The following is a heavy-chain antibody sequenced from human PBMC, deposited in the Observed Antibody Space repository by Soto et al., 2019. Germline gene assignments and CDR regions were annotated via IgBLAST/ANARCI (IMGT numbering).Heavy chain of an antibody. J-gene: IGHJ2*01. Sequence: VQLVESGGGVVQPRRSLRLSCAASGFVYSNYAMHWVRLSPGKGLEWVALIWNDGTKKYYMDSVKGRFIISRDNSLKTLHLQMDSLRAEDAAVYFCVRGIPSQYTSDWLYWYFDLWGRGTQVTVS. CDR2: IWNDGTKK. CDR3: VRGIPSQYTSDWLYWYFDL. D-gene: IGHD6-25*01. CDR1: GFVYSNYA. V-gene: IGHV3-33*01.